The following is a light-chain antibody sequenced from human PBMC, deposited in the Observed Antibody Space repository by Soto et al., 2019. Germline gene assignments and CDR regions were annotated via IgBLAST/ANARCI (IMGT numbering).Light chain of an antibody. CDR2: DVS. CDR1: SSDIGGYNY. CDR3: CSYAGTYTYV. V-gene: IGLV2-11*01. Sequence: QSALTQPRSVSGSPGQSVTISCTGTSSDIGGYNYVSWYQQHPGKVPKLMLYDVSKWPSGVPDRFSGSKSGNTASLTISGLQAEDEADYYCCSYAGTYTYVFGTGTKLTVL. J-gene: IGLJ1*01.